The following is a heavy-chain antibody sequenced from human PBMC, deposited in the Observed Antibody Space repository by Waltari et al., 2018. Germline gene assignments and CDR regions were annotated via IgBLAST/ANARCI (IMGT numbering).Heavy chain of an antibody. Sequence: EVQLVASGGGLVQPGRSLRLSCTASGFTFGDYAMSWVRQAPGTGLEWVGFIRSKAYGGTTEYAASVKGRFTISRDDSKSIAYLQMNSLKTEDTAVYYCTGGPLGSYSGYYYYYMDVWGKGTTVTVSS. CDR2: IRSKAYGGTT. D-gene: IGHD2-21*01. CDR3: TGGPLGSYSGYYYYYMDV. CDR1: GFTFGDYA. J-gene: IGHJ6*03. V-gene: IGHV3-49*04.